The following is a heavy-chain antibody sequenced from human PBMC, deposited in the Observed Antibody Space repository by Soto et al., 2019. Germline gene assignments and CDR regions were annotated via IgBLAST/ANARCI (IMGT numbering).Heavy chain of an antibody. Sequence: ASVKVSCKASGYTLTSYDINWVRQATGQGLEWMGWMNPNSGNTGYAQKFQGRVTMTRNTSISTAYMELSSLRSEDTAVYYCARGGVFFFAAPTNPFDYWGQGTLVTGSS. CDR2: MNPNSGNT. CDR3: ARGGVFFFAAPTNPFDY. J-gene: IGHJ4*02. V-gene: IGHV1-8*01. CDR1: GYTLTSYD. D-gene: IGHD3-10*01.